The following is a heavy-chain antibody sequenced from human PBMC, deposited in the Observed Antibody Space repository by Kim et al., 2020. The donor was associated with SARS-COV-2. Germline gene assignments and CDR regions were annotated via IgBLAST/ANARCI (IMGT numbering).Heavy chain of an antibody. D-gene: IGHD6-19*01. CDR3: ARKSVAGTYYYYGMDV. Sequence: GGSLRLSCAASGFTFSSYGMHWVRQAPGKGLEWVAVIWYDGSNKYYADSVKGRFTISRDNSKNTLYLQMNSLRAEDTAVYYCARKSVAGTYYYYGMDVWGQGTTVTVSS. CDR2: IWYDGSNK. V-gene: IGHV3-33*01. J-gene: IGHJ6*02. CDR1: GFTFSSYG.